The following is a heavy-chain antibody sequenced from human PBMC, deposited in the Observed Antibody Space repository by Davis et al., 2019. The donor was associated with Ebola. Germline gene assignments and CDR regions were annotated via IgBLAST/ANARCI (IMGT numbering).Heavy chain of an antibody. CDR3: ARGKRYHESIGYHT. CDR2: ISSSGSSI. V-gene: IGHV3-11*04. Sequence: GGSLRLSCAASGFTFSDYYMNWIRQAPGKGLECISYISSSGSSIYYADSVKGRFTISRDNAKNSLYLQMNSLRAEDTAVYYCARGKRYHESIGYHTWGQGTLVTVSS. J-gene: IGHJ5*02. CDR1: GFTFSDYY. D-gene: IGHD3-22*01.